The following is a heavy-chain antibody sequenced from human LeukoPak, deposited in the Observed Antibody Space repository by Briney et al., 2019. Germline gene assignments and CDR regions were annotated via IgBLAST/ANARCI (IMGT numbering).Heavy chain of an antibody. Sequence: GGSLRLYCAASGFTFSSYAMSWVRQAPGKGLEWVSAISGSGGSTYYADSVKGRFTISRDNSKNTLYLQMNSLRAEDTAVYYCAKALTKATDYMDVWGKGTTVTVSS. CDR1: GFTFSSYA. CDR3: AKALTKATDYMDV. CDR2: ISGSGGST. V-gene: IGHV3-23*01. J-gene: IGHJ6*03. D-gene: IGHD2-2*01.